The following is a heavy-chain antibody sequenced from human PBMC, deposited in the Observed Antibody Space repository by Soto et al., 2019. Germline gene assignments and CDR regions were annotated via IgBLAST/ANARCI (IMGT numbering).Heavy chain of an antibody. V-gene: IGHV4-59*08. CDR3: ASRYGYSVDY. CDR1: GGSISSYY. D-gene: IGHD6-13*01. J-gene: IGHJ4*02. Sequence: QVQLQESGPGLVKPSETLSLTCTVSGGSISSYYWSWIRQPPGQGLEWIGYIYYSWSTNYYPSLKRRVTISVDTSKNQFYLKLSSVTAADTAVYYGASRYGYSVDYWGQGTLVTVSS. CDR2: IYYSWST.